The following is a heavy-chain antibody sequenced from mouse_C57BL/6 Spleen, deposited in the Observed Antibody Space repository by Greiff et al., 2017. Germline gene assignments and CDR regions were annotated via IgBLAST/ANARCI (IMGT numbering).Heavy chain of an antibody. J-gene: IGHJ3*01. V-gene: IGHV14-4*01. CDR2: IDPENGDT. CDR1: GFNIKDDY. CDR3: TTGYSNYAAY. D-gene: IGHD2-5*01. Sequence: EVQLQQSGAELVRPGASVKLSCTASGFNIKDDYMHWVKQRPEQGLEWIGGIDPENGDTEYASKFQGKATITADTSSNTAYLQLSSLTSEDTAVYYCTTGYSNYAAYWGQGTLVTVSA.